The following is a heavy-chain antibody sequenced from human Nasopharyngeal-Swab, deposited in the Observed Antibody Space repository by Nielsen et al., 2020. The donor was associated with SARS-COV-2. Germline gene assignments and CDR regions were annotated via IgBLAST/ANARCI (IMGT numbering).Heavy chain of an antibody. CDR3: ARAFSSWYVMQASDYFDY. J-gene: IGHJ4*02. V-gene: IGHV1-46*01. Sequence: ASVKVSCKASGYTFTSYYMHWVRQAPGQGLDWMGIINPSGGSTSYAQKFQGRVTMTRDTSTSTVYMELSSLRSEDTAVYYCARAFSSWYVMQASDYFDYWGQGTLVTVSS. CDR1: GYTFTSYY. CDR2: INPSGGST. D-gene: IGHD6-13*01.